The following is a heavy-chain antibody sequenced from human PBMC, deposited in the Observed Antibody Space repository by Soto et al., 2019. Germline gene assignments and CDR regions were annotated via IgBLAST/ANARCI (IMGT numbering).Heavy chain of an antibody. CDR2: IIPIFGTA. V-gene: IGHV1-69*12. J-gene: IGHJ5*02. CDR1: GGTFSSYA. CDR3: ARRALPYDYGAHGWFDP. D-gene: IGHD4-17*01. Sequence: QVQLVQSGAEVKKPGSSVKVSCKASGGTFSSYAISWVRQAPGQGLEWMGGIIPIFGTANYAQKFQGRVTITADESTSTANMERSSRSSEDTAVYYCARRALPYDYGAHGWFDPWGQGTLGTVSS.